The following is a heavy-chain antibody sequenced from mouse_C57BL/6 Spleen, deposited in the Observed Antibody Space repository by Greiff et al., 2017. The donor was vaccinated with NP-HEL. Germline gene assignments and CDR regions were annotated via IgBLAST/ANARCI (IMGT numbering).Heavy chain of an antibody. CDR1: GYTFTDYE. V-gene: IGHV1-15*01. D-gene: IGHD1-1*01. Sequence: VQLKESGAELVRPGASVTLSCKASGYTFTDYEMHWVKQTPVHGLEWIGAIDPETGGTAYNQKFKGKAILTADKSSSTAYMELRSLTSEDSAVYYCTRSYYYGSSYVGYFDYWGQGTTLTVSS. CDR2: IDPETGGT. CDR3: TRSYYYGSSYVGYFDY. J-gene: IGHJ2*01.